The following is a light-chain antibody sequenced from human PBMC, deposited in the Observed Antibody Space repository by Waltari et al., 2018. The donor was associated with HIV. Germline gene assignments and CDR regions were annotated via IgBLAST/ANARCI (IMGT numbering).Light chain of an antibody. J-gene: IGLJ3*02. CDR2: DDR. CDR1: HIRRKS. V-gene: IGLV3-21*02. CDR3: QVWDSSSVHWV. Sequence: SYVLTQPPSVSVAPGQTARITCGGDHIRRKSVHWYQQKSGQAPVVVVYDDRDRPSGIPERFSGSNSGNTATLTISGVEVGDEADHYCQVWDSSSVHWVFGGGTKLTV.